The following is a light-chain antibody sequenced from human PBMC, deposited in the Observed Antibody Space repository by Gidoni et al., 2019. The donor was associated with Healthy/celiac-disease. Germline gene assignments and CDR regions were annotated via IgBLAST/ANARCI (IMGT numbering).Light chain of an antibody. CDR2: GAS. CDR1: QSVSSSY. CDR3: QQYGSSPPMYT. Sequence: DIVLTQSPGTLSLSPGERATLSCRASQSVSSSYLAWYQQKPGQAPRLLIYGASSRATGIPDRCSGSGSGTDFTLTISRLEPEDFAVYYCQQYGSSPPMYTFXQXTKLEIK. V-gene: IGKV3-20*01. J-gene: IGKJ2*01.